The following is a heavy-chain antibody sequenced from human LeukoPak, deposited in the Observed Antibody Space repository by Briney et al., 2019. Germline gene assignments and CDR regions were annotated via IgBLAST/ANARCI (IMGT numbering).Heavy chain of an antibody. CDR1: GGSVSSYY. J-gene: IGHJ5*02. Sequence: PSETLSLTCTVSGGSVSSYYWSWIRQPPGKGLEWIGYIYDIGSTKYNPSLKSRVTMSVGTSKNQFSLKLSSVTAADTAVYHCARTYYYDSSGYLNHWFDPWGQGTLVTVSS. D-gene: IGHD3-22*01. CDR3: ARTYYYDSSGYLNHWFDP. CDR2: IYDIGST. V-gene: IGHV4-59*08.